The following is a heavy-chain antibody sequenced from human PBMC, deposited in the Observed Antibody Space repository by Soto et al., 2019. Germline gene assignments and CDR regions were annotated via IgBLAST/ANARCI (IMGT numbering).Heavy chain of an antibody. CDR2: MSAYNGNT. D-gene: IGHD3-22*01. V-gene: IGHV1-18*01. CDR3: ARLGTPLQMIVPLGDYYHYGMDV. J-gene: IGHJ6*02. CDR1: GYTFTSYG. Sequence: QVQLVQSGAEVKKPGASVKVSCKASGYTFTSYGISWVRQAPGQGLEWMGWMSAYNGNTNYAQKLQGRVTMTTDTSTSTAYMELRSLISDDTAVYYCARLGTPLQMIVPLGDYYHYGMDVWGQGTTVTVSS.